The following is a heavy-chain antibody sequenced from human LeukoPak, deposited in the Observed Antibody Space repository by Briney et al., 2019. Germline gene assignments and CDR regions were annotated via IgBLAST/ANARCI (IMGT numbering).Heavy chain of an antibody. CDR3: STDSGRSYFYFDF. CDR2: IRPETGEP. V-gene: IGHV1-24*01. J-gene: IGHJ4*02. Sequence: ASVKVSCRISGFGLSVLSIHWMRQAPGKGLEWVGGIRPETGEPIFAQKFRGRVTITEDTFTDTGYLELRGLTSEDTAVYYCSTDSGRSYFYFDFWGQGTLVTVPS. CDR1: GFGLSVLS. D-gene: IGHD3-10*01.